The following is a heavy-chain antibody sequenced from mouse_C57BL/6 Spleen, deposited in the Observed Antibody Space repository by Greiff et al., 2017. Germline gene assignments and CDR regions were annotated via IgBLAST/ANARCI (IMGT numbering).Heavy chain of an antibody. D-gene: IGHD1-1*01. Sequence: EVQVVESGGDLVKPGGSLKLSCAASGFTFSSYGMSWVRQTPDKRLEWVATISSGGSYTYYPDSVKGRFTISRDNAKNTLYLQMSSLKSEDTAMYYWARQGTTVVATRGSWAMDYWGQGTSVTVSS. V-gene: IGHV5-6*01. CDR3: ARQGTTVVATRGSWAMDY. CDR2: ISSGGSYT. CDR1: GFTFSSYG. J-gene: IGHJ4*01.